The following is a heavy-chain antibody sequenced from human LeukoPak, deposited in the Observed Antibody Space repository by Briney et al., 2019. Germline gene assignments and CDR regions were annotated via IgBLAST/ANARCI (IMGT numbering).Heavy chain of an antibody. CDR2: VFYSGST. CDR3: ARSDYVWGNYRYFDY. V-gene: IGHV4-61*08. J-gene: IGHJ4*02. CDR1: GGSVSSGGYY. Sequence: SETLSLTCTVSGGSVSSGGYYWNWIRQPPGKGLEWIGYVFYSGSTNYNPSLKSRVTISVDTSKNQFSLNLSSVTAADTAVYYCARSDYVWGNYRYFDYWGQGTLVTVSS. D-gene: IGHD3-16*02.